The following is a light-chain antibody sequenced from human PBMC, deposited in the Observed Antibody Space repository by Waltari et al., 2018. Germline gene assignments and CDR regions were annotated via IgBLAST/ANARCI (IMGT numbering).Light chain of an antibody. V-gene: IGLV2-11*01. Sequence: QSALTQPRSVSGSPGQSVTISCTGTSSDVGGYAFFSWYQHSPGQAPKLIIYDVNKRPPGVPDRFSASKSGNTASLTISGLLNEDEADYYCCSYAGADTSVLFGGGTTLTVL. J-gene: IGLJ2*01. CDR3: CSYAGADTSVL. CDR2: DVN. CDR1: SSDVGGYAF.